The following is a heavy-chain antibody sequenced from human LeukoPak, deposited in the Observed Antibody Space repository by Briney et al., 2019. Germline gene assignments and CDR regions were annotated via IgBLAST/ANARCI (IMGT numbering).Heavy chain of an antibody. Sequence: ASVKVSCKASGYTFTGYYMHWVRQAPGQGLEWMGWINPNSGGTNYAQMFQGRVTMTRDTSISTAYMELSRLRSDDTAVYYCAKAFLYSYGVDWGQGTLVTVSS. CDR1: GYTFTGYY. CDR2: INPNSGGT. CDR3: AKAFLYSYGVD. J-gene: IGHJ4*02. V-gene: IGHV1-2*02. D-gene: IGHD5-18*01.